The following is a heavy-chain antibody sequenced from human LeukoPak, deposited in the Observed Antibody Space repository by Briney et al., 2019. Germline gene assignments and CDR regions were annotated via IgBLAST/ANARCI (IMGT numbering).Heavy chain of an antibody. CDR2: INPNSGGT. CDR1: GYTFTGYY. V-gene: IGHV1-2*04. D-gene: IGHD6-19*01. CDR3: ARGDPSGYSSGWYY. J-gene: IGHJ4*02. Sequence: ASVKVSCKASGYTFTGYYMHWVRQAPGQGLEWMGWINPNSGGTNYAQKFQGWATMTRDTSISTAYMELSRLRSDDTAVYYCARGDPSGYSSGWYYWGQGTLVTVSS.